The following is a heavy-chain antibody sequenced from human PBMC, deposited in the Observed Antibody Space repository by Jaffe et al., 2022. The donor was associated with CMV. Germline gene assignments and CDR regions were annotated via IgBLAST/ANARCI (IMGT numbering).Heavy chain of an antibody. D-gene: IGHD3-16*01. V-gene: IGHV3-23*01. Sequence: EVQLLESGGGLVQPGGSLRLSCAASGFTFSSYAMSWVRQAPGKGLEWVSAISGSGGSTYYADSVKGRFTISRDNSKNTLYLQMNSLRAEDTAVYYCAKCGSSPMGEVYYYYGMDVWGQGTTVTVSS. CDR1: GFTFSSYA. CDR3: AKCGSSPMGEVYYYYGMDV. J-gene: IGHJ6*02. CDR2: ISGSGGST.